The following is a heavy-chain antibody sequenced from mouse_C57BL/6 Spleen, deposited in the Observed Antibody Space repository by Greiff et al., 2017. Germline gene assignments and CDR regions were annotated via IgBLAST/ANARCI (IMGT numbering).Heavy chain of an antibody. CDR1: GFTFSSYA. Sequence: EVKLMESGGGLVKPGGSLKLSCAASGFTFSSYAMSWVRQTPEKRLEWVATISDGGSYTYYPDNVKGRFTISRDNAKNNLYLQMSHLKSEDTAMYYCARAGYSPYYFDYWGQGTTLTVSS. V-gene: IGHV5-4*03. CDR2: ISDGGSYT. J-gene: IGHJ2*01. D-gene: IGHD2-3*01. CDR3: ARAGYSPYYFDY.